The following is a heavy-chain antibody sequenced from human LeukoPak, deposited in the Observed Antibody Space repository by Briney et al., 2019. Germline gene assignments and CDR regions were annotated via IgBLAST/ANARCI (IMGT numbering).Heavy chain of an antibody. Sequence: GGSLRLSCAGSGFALKSYSLSWVRQAPGKGLEWVSSISSTSAYIYYADSVKGRFTISRDNVDNVVYLQMNSLGAEDTAVYYCASLPYWGQGTLVTVSS. J-gene: IGHJ4*02. V-gene: IGHV3-21*01. CDR2: ISSTSAYI. CDR3: ASLPY. CDR1: GFALKSYS.